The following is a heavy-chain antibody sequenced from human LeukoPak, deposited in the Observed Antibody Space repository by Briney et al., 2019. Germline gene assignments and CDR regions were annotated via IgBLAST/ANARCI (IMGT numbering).Heavy chain of an antibody. CDR3: ARRGSLLPPYYYYYYMDV. CDR1: GGSFSGYY. Sequence: SETLSLTCAVYGGSFSGYYWSWIRQPPGKGLEWIGEINHSGSTNYNPSLKSRVTISVDTSKNQFSLKLSSVTAADTAVYYCARRGSLLPPYYYYYYMDVWGKGTTVTISS. V-gene: IGHV4-34*01. J-gene: IGHJ6*03. D-gene: IGHD2-15*01. CDR2: INHSGST.